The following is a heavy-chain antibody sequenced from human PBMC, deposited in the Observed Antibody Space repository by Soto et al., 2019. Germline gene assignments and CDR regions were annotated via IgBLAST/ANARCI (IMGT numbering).Heavy chain of an antibody. CDR1: GGSITSGGYY. Sequence: SETLSLTCTVSGGSITSGGYYWSWIRQHPGKGLEWIGYIYRSGHAYYNPSLKSRVTISVDTSQKQFSLKMSSVTAADTAVYYCARCGYYDFWSGYFNYWGQGTLVTVSS. D-gene: IGHD3-3*01. V-gene: IGHV4-31*03. CDR3: ARCGYYDFWSGYFNY. CDR2: IYRSGHA. J-gene: IGHJ4*02.